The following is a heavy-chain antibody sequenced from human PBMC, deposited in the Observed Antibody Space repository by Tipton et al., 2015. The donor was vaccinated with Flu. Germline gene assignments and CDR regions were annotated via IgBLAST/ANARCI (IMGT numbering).Heavy chain of an antibody. D-gene: IGHD3-10*01. Sequence: TLSLTCTVSSVSINFYSWSWIRQPPGKGLEWIGYFYYSGSPKYNPSLGSRVTISADTSKNQFSLKLNSVTAADTAVYFCARDRGRSDAFDIWGLGTMVTVSS. CDR3: ARDRGRSDAFDI. J-gene: IGHJ3*02. CDR1: SVSINFYS. CDR2: FYYSGSP. V-gene: IGHV4-59*01.